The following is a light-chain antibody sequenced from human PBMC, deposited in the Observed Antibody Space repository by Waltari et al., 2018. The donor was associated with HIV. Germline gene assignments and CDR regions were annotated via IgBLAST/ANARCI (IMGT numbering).Light chain of an antibody. CDR3: SSYTSSNTVI. J-gene: IGLJ2*01. Sequence: QSALTQSASVSGSPGQSITLSCTGTSSDVGGYNYVSWYQQHPGKAPKLLIYNVSNRPSGVSNRFSGSKSGNTASLTISGLQAEDEAEYYCSSYTSSNTVIFGGGTRVTVL. CDR1: SSDVGGYNY. V-gene: IGLV2-14*01. CDR2: NVS.